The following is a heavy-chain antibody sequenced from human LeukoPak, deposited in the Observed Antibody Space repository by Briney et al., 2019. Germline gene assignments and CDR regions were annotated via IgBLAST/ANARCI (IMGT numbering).Heavy chain of an antibody. Sequence: GGSLRLSCAASGFTFSDYWIHWVRQAPGKGLVWVSRINTDGSITNYADSVKGRFSISRDNAKNTLYLQMSSLRAEDTAVYYCARSIAVAGTGNDYWGQGTLVTVSS. CDR3: ARSIAVAGTGNDY. CDR2: INTDGSIT. D-gene: IGHD6-19*01. CDR1: GFTFSDYW. V-gene: IGHV3-74*01. J-gene: IGHJ4*02.